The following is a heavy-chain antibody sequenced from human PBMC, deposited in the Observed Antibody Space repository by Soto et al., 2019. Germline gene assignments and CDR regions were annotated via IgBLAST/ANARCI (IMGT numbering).Heavy chain of an antibody. CDR2: ISSSGSII. CDR3: ALARYDSNYYAVTPLSAGHF. J-gene: IGHJ4*02. CDR1: GFTFSDYY. D-gene: IGHD4-4*01. Sequence: QVQLVVSGGGLVKPGGSLRLSCAASGFTFSDYYISWIRQAPGKGLEWVSYISSSGSIIYYADSVKGRFTISRDNAKNSLYLQMNSLRAEDTAVYYCALARYDSNYYAVTPLSAGHFWGQGTLVTVSS. V-gene: IGHV3-11*01.